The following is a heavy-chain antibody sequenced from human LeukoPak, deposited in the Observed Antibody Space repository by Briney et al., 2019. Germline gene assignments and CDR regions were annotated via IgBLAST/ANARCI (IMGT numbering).Heavy chain of an antibody. V-gene: IGHV4-59*01. CDR2: IYYSGST. Sequence: SETLSLTCTVSGGSISSYYWSWIRQPPGQGLEWIGYIYYSGSTNYNPSLKSRVTISVDTSKNQFSLKLSSVTAADTAVYYCARDSFGYYYMDVWGKGTTVTVSS. CDR1: GGSISSYY. CDR3: ARDSFGYYYMDV. D-gene: IGHD3-10*01. J-gene: IGHJ6*03.